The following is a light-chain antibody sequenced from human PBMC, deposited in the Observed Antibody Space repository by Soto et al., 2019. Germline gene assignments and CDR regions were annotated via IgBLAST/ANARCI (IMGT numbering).Light chain of an antibody. Sequence: ENVLTQSPATLSLSPGERATLSCRASQSVSRYLAWYQQKPGQAPRLLIYDASNRATGIPARFSGSGSGTDFTLTISSLEPEDFAVYYCQQRKNWPPLTFGGGTKVEIK. CDR3: QQRKNWPPLT. CDR1: QSVSRY. J-gene: IGKJ4*01. V-gene: IGKV3-11*01. CDR2: DAS.